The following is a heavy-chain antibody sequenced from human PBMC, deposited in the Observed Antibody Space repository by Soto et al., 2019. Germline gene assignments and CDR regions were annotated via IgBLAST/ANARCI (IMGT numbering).Heavy chain of an antibody. CDR2: ISGSGGRT. CDR1: GFTFSSYA. J-gene: IGHJ5*02. D-gene: IGHD3-3*01. V-gene: IGHV3-23*01. CDR3: ASSYTIFENGYDP. Sequence: GGSLRLSCAASGFTFSSYAMSWVRQAPGKGLEWVSAISGSGGRTYYADSVKGRFTISRDNSKNTLYLQMNSLRDEDTAVYYCASSYTIFENGYDPWGPGTLVTVSS.